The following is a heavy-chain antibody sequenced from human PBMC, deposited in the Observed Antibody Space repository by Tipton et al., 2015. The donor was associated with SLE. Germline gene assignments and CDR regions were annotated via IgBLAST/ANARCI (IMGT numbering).Heavy chain of an antibody. V-gene: IGHV4-59*08. CDR1: GGSISSYY. D-gene: IGHD5-18*01. Sequence: TLSLTCTVSGGSISSYYWSWIRQPPGKGLEWSGYIYYSGSTNYNPSLKSRVTISVDTSKNQFSLKLSSVTAADTAVYYCSRHPARNTAMVGYFDYWGQGTLVTVSS. J-gene: IGHJ4*02. CDR3: SRHPARNTAMVGYFDY. CDR2: IYYSGST.